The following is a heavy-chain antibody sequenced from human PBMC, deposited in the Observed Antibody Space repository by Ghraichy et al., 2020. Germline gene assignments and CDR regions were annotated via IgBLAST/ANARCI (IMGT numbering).Heavy chain of an antibody. CDR1: GYSFTSYG. Sequence: ASVKVSCKTSGYSFTSYGLNWVRQAPGQGLEWMGWVSAYNGNTNYAQKFQGRVTMTTDTSTRTAYMELRNLRSDDTGIYYCARELECSGTNCRLSWFDPWGQGTRVTVSS. D-gene: IGHD1-14*01. V-gene: IGHV1-18*04. J-gene: IGHJ5*02. CDR2: VSAYNGNT. CDR3: ARELECSGTNCRLSWFDP.